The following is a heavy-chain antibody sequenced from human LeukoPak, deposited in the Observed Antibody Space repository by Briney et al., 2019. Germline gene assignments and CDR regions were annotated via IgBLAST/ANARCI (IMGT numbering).Heavy chain of an antibody. CDR3: ARATSTVPDY. D-gene: IGHD4-11*01. CDR2: ISAYNGNT. Sequence: GASVKVSCKASGYTFTGYYMHWVRQAPGQGLEWMGWISAYNGNTNYAQKLQGRVTMTTDTSTSTAYMELRSLRSDDTAVYYCARATSTVPDYWGQGTLVTVSS. J-gene: IGHJ4*02. CDR1: GYTFTGYY. V-gene: IGHV1-18*04.